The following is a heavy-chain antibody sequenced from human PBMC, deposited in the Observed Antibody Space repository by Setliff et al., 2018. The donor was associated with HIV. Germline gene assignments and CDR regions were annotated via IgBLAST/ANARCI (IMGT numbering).Heavy chain of an antibody. CDR2: IRGNGVDR. D-gene: IGHD3-10*01. Sequence: PGESLKISCAVSGFMFSNYAMNWVRQGPGRELEWVSAIRGNGVDRFYTDSVRGRFTISRDNAKNSLYLQMNSLRAEDTAVYYCASVLRYYGSGSYPFGYWGQGTLVTVSS. CDR3: ASVLRYYGSGSYPFGY. CDR1: GFMFSNYA. V-gene: IGHV3-23*01. J-gene: IGHJ4*02.